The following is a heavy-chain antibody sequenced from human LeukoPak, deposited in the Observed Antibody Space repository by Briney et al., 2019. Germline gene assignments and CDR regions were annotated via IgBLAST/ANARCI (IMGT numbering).Heavy chain of an antibody. Sequence: SETLSLTCTVSGGSISSSSYYWGWIRQPPGKGLEWIGSIYYSGSTYYNPSLKSRVTISVDTSKNQFSLKLSSVTAADTAVYYCARDPARQGVPAYWGQGTLVTVSS. CDR2: IYYSGST. D-gene: IGHD3-10*01. V-gene: IGHV4-39*02. J-gene: IGHJ4*02. CDR1: GGSISSSSYY. CDR3: ARDPARQGVPAY.